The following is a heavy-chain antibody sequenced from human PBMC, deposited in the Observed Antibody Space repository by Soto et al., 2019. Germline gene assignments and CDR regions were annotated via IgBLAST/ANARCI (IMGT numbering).Heavy chain of an antibody. Sequence: KTSETLSLTCTVSGGSISSGDYYWSWIRQPPGKGLEWIGYIYYSGSTYYNPSLKSRVTISVDTSKNQFSLKLSSVTTADTAVYYCARGSTYYYDSSGYYLGYWGQGTLVTVSS. CDR2: IYYSGST. V-gene: IGHV4-30-4*01. CDR1: GGSISSGDYY. J-gene: IGHJ4*02. D-gene: IGHD3-22*01. CDR3: ARGSTYYYDSSGYYLGY.